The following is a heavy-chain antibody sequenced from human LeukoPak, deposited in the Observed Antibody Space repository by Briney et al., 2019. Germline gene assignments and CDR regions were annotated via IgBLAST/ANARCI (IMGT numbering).Heavy chain of an antibody. J-gene: IGHJ1*01. Sequence: SETLSLTCTVSGYSIRSGYYWGWIRQSPGRGLEWVGYRCDDGRDLYNPSLRSRVSRVTISVDASEKQFSLSLRSVTAADTAMYYCARTTRVTPDGRAEYFEDWGQGTLVIVSS. V-gene: IGHV4-38-2*02. D-gene: IGHD4-11*01. CDR2: RCDDGRD. CDR1: GYSIRSGYY. CDR3: ARTTRVTPDGRAEYFED.